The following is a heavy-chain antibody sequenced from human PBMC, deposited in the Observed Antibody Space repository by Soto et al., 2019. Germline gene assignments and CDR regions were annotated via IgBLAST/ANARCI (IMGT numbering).Heavy chain of an antibody. J-gene: IGHJ6*01. CDR2: VSGRGGRT. Sequence: EVQLLESGGGLVQPGGSLRLSCEASGFTFSNYDISWVRQARGKGLEWISGVSGRGGRTYYADSVKGRFSISRDSSQNTVYLQMNSLRGEDTAVYYCAKHTLRYFAIDVWGQGTTVTVSS. D-gene: IGHD5-12*01. V-gene: IGHV3-23*01. CDR1: GFTFSNYD. CDR3: AKHTLRYFAIDV.